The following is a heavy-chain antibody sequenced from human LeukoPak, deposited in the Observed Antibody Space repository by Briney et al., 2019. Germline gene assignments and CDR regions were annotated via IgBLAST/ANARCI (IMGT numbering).Heavy chain of an antibody. V-gene: IGHV1-69*13. CDR3: ARWRGSYSSSWWFDY. D-gene: IGHD6-13*01. CDR1: GGTFSSYP. CDR2: ITPIFGAA. Sequence: ASVKVSCKASGGTFSSYPFTWVRQAPGQGLEWMGEITPIFGAANYAQTFQGRVTITADESTSTVFMELSSLRSEDTAVYYCARWRGSYSSSWWFDYWGQGTLVTVSS. J-gene: IGHJ4*02.